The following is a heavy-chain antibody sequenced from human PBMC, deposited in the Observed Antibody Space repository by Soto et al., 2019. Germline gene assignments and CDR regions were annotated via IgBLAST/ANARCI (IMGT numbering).Heavy chain of an antibody. Sequence: QVQLVQSGAAVKKPESSVKVSCKAPGGTFSTYAISWVRQAPGQGLEWMGGIIPMFGTANYAQRFQDRVTITADESTNTVYMELSSLRSEHTAVYFCASGIQLWLRRINNGYSGWGQGTLVTVSS. CDR3: ASGIQLWLRRINNGYSG. CDR2: IIPMFGTA. CDR1: GGTFSTYA. V-gene: IGHV1-69*12. D-gene: IGHD5-18*01. J-gene: IGHJ4*02.